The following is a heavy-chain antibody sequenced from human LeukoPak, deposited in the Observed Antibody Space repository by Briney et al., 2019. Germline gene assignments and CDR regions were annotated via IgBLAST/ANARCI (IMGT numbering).Heavy chain of an antibody. CDR3: ARWGAANDY. Sequence: GGSLRLSCAASGFTFSSYAMHWVRQAPGKGLEWVAVISYDGSNKYYADSVKGRFTISRDNSKNTLYLQMNSLRAEDTAVYYCARWGAANDYWGQGTLVTVSS. CDR2: ISYDGSNK. J-gene: IGHJ4*02. CDR1: GFTFSSYA. D-gene: IGHD1-26*01. V-gene: IGHV3-30*04.